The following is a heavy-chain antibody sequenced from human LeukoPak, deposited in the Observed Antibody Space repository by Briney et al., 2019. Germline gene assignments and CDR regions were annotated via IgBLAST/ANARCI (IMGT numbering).Heavy chain of an antibody. D-gene: IGHD3-16*01. CDR2: INHSGST. V-gene: IGHV4-34*01. CDR3: ARRALWLYDDY. J-gene: IGHJ4*02. CDR1: GGSFSGYY. Sequence: SETLSLTCAVYGGSFSGYYWSWIRQPPGKGPEWIGEINHSGSTNYNPSLKSRVTISVDTSKNQFSLKLSSVTAADTAVYYCARRALWLYDDYWGQGTLITVSS.